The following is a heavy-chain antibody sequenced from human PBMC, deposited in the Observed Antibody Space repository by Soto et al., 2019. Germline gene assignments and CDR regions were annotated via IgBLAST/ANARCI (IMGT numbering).Heavy chain of an antibody. Sequence: QVQLVESGGGVVQPGRSLRLSCAASGFTFSSYGMHWVRQAPGKGLEWVAVISYDGSNKYYADSVKGRFTISRDNSKNTLYLQMNSLRAEDTAVYYCAKAGGGLWFGEGSYYYGMDVWGQGTTVTVSS. CDR2: ISYDGSNK. CDR1: GFTFSSYG. J-gene: IGHJ6*02. V-gene: IGHV3-30*18. CDR3: AKAGGGLWFGEGSYYYGMDV. D-gene: IGHD3-10*01.